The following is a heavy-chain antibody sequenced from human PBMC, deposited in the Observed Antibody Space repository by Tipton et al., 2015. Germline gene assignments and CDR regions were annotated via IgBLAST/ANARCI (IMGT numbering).Heavy chain of an antibody. V-gene: IGHV4-59*08. CDR3: ARGLLLWFGMSDY. D-gene: IGHD3-10*01. CDR2: VYFTGTT. J-gene: IGHJ4*02. Sequence: TLSLTCNVSGGSISSYFWSWIRQSPGMGLEWIGYVYFTGTTNYNPSVKSRVTISLDTSKNQFSLKLNSVTAADTAVYYCARGLLLWFGMSDYWGRGTLVTVSS. CDR1: GGSISSYF.